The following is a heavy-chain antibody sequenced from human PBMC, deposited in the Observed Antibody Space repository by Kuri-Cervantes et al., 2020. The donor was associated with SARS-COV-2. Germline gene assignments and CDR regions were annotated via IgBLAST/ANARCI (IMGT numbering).Heavy chain of an antibody. V-gene: IGHV3-48*02. CDR2: ISSSSSTI. CDR1: GFTFSSYS. J-gene: IGHJ4*02. Sequence: GESLKISCAASGFTFSSYSMNWVRQAPGKGLEWVSYISSSSSTIYYADSVKGRFTISRDNAKNSPYLQMNSLRDEDTAVYYCAREGYYDSSGYFDYWGQGTLVTVSS. D-gene: IGHD3-22*01. CDR3: AREGYYDSSGYFDY.